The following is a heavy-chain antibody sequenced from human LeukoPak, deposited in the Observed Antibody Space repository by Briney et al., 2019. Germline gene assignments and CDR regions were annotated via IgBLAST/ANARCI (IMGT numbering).Heavy chain of an antibody. J-gene: IGHJ3*02. CDR1: GFTFSNPW. CDR2: IKCEGSEK. CDR3: VRGVGSSTSCYVRAFDI. Sequence: QPGGSLRLSCAASGFTFSNPWMHWVCQAPEKGREWVADIKCEGSEKLYVDSVKGRLTISRDNAKNSLYLQVNSLRAEDMTVYYCVRGVGSSTSCYVRAFDIWGQGTMVTVSS. V-gene: IGHV3-52*01. D-gene: IGHD2-2*01.